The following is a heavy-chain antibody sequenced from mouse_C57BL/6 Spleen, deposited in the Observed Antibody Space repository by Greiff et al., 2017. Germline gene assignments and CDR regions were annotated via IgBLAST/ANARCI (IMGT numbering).Heavy chain of an antibody. J-gene: IGHJ4*01. CDR3: AREGYYYGSSYAMDY. Sequence: QVQLKESGAELVRPGTSVKVSCKASGYAFTNYLIEWVKQRPGQGLEWIGVLNPGSGGTNYNEKFKGKATLTADKSSSTAYMQLSSLTSEDSAVYFCAREGYYYGSSYAMDYWGQGTSVTVSS. CDR1: GYAFTNYL. CDR2: LNPGSGGT. D-gene: IGHD1-1*01. V-gene: IGHV1-54*01.